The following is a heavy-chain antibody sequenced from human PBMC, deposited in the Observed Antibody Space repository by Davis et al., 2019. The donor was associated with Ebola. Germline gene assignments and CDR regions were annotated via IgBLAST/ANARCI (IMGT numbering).Heavy chain of an antibody. V-gene: IGHV3-30*18. CDR2: ISYDGSNK. J-gene: IGHJ6*04. CDR1: GFTFSSYG. Sequence: GGSLRLSCAASGFTFSSYGMHWVRQAPGKGLEWVAVISYDGSNKYYADSVKGRFTISRDNSEKTLYLQMNSLRAEDTAIYYCAKSGLSFGVVKYHYGMDVWGKGTTVTVSS. D-gene: IGHD3-3*01. CDR3: AKSGLSFGVVKYHYGMDV.